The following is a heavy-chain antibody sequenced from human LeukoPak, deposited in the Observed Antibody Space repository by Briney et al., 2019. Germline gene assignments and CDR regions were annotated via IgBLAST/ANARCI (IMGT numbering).Heavy chain of an antibody. V-gene: IGHV1-46*01. J-gene: IGHJ4*02. CDR2: IYPRDGST. CDR1: GYTFTSNY. Sequence: ASVKVSCKASGYTFTSNYIHWVRQAPGQGLEWMGMIYPRDGSTSYAQKFQGRVTVTRDTSTSAVHMELSGLRSEDTAVYYCARDQEGFDYWGQGILVTVSS. CDR3: ARDQEGFDY.